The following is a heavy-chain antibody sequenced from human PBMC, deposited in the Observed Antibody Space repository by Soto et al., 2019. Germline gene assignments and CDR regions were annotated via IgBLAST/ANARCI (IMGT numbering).Heavy chain of an antibody. CDR2: IKPSGGST. D-gene: IGHD5-12*01. CDR1: GYIFTSYW. Sequence: QVQLVQSGAEVKRPGDSVTVSCKTSGYIFTSYWIHWVRQAPGQGLEWMGLIKPSGGSTTYAQKFQGRVTMTRETPTSTVYMELRSLKSEDTAVYYCARVAGYSADEREWGQGTLVTVSS. CDR3: ARVAGYSADERE. J-gene: IGHJ4*02. V-gene: IGHV1-46*01.